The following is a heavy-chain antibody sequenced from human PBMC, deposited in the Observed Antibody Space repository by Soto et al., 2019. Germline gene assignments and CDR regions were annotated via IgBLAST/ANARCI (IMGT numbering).Heavy chain of an antibody. J-gene: IGHJ4*02. CDR1: GYSFTTYW. D-gene: IGHD6-19*01. CDR3: ARTVREQWMADY. CDR2: IYPTDSDT. Sequence: GESLKISCNGSGYSFTTYWIGWVRQMPGKGLEWMGIIYPTDSDTRYSPSFQGQVTISADKSISTAYLQWSSLKASDTAMYYCARTVREQWMADYWGRGTPVTVSS. V-gene: IGHV5-51*01.